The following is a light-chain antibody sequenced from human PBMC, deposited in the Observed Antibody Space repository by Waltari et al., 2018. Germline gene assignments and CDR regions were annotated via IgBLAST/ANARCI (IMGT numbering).Light chain of an antibody. Sequence: QSGLAQPASASGPPGQSITITCTVTSSDVGTYNLVTWYQQRPGKAPTLLIYEVTKRAPGTSDRFSASKSGNTASLSISGLQAQEDEADYYCCSYVGLGTYVFGTGTKVTV. CDR3: CSYVGLGTYV. CDR2: EVT. CDR1: SSDVGTYNL. J-gene: IGLJ1*01. V-gene: IGLV2-23*02.